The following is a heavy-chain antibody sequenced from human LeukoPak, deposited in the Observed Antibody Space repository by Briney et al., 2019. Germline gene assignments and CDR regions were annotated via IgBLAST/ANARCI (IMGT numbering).Heavy chain of an antibody. J-gene: IGHJ4*02. CDR2: ISGSGGST. V-gene: IGHV3-23*01. D-gene: IGHD3-10*01. Sequence: GGSLRLSCAASGFTFSSYAMSWVRQAPGKGLEWVSAISGSGGSTYYADSVKGRFTISRDNAKSSLFLQMNSLRAEDTAVYYCASQSFGEFSYWSQGTLVTVSS. CDR1: GFTFSSYA. CDR3: ASQSFGEFSY.